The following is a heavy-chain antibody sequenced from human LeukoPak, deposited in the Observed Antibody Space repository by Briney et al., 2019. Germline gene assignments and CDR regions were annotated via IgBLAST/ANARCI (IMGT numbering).Heavy chain of an antibody. Sequence: GGSLRLSCAASGFTFSSYAMHWVRQAPGKGLEWVAVISYDGSNKYYADSVKGRFTISRDNSKNTLYLQMNSLRAEDTAVYYCASSIRWLAFDYWGQGTLVTVSS. V-gene: IGHV3-30-3*01. J-gene: IGHJ4*02. D-gene: IGHD6-19*01. CDR3: ASSIRWLAFDY. CDR2: ISYDGSNK. CDR1: GFTFSSYA.